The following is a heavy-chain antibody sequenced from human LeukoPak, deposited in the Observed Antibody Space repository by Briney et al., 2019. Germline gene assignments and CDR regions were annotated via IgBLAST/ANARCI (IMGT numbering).Heavy chain of an antibody. D-gene: IGHD2-2*01. CDR2: ISYDGSNE. CDR3: ARCTASCYANAFDV. J-gene: IGHJ3*01. Sequence: GGSLRLSCAASGFTLGSYGMHWVRQAPGKGLEWVASISYDGSNEYYGDSVKGRFSVSRDNSKNTLYLHMNSLRAEDTAVYYCARCTASCYANAFDVWGQGTLLTVSS. V-gene: IGHV3-30*03. CDR1: GFTLGSYG.